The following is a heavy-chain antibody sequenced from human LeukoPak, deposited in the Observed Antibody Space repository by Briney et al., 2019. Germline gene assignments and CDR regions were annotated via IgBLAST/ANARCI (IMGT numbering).Heavy chain of an antibody. V-gene: IGHV3-74*01. Sequence: PGGSLRLSYAASGFDFSSNWMHWVRHAPGQGLVWVSRIKGDGISTNYADSVKGRFTISRDIAKNTLYLQMNSLRAEDTAVYYCAKDRQPGYSYGYDPFDYWGQGTLVTVSS. J-gene: IGHJ4*02. CDR2: IKGDGIST. CDR3: AKDRQPGYSYGYDPFDY. D-gene: IGHD5-18*01. CDR1: GFDFSSNW.